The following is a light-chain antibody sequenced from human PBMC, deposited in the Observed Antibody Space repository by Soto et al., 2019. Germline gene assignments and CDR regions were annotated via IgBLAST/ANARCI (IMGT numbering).Light chain of an antibody. CDR3: QQYNNDWT. CDR2: KAS. Sequence: DIQMTQSPSTLSASVGDRVTITCRASQIISNWLAWYQQKPGKAPKLLIYKASSLESGVPSRVSGSGSGTEFTLTISSLQPDDFATYYCQQYNNDWTFGQGTKVEIK. V-gene: IGKV1-5*03. CDR1: QIISNW. J-gene: IGKJ1*01.